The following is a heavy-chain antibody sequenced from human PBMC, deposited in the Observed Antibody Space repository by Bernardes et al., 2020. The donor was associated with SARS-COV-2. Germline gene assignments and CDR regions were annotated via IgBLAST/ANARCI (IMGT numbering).Heavy chain of an antibody. J-gene: IGHJ4*02. V-gene: IGHV1-46*03. D-gene: IGHD6-19*01. CDR1: GYTFTSYY. CDR3: ARAARRQWLVRGGNFDY. Sequence: ASVKVSCKASGYTFTSYYMHWVRQAPGQGLEWMGIINPSGGSTSYAQKFQGRVTMTRDTSTSTVYMELSSLRSEDTAVYYCARAARRQWLVRGGNFDYWGQGTLVTVSS. CDR2: INPSGGST.